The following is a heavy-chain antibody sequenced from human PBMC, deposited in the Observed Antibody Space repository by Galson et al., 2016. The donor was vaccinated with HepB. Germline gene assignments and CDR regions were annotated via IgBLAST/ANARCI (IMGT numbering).Heavy chain of an antibody. J-gene: IGHJ4*02. CDR1: GGTFSSYA. Sequence: SVKVSCKASGGTFSSYAINWVRQAPGQGLEWVGGIIPMFGRTNYAQKFQGRVTITADESTTTVYMGLSSLRSEDTAVYYCARVPGVGGKDLEYWGQGSLVTVSS. CDR2: IIPMFGRT. D-gene: IGHD2-15*01. V-gene: IGHV1-69*13. CDR3: ARVPGVGGKDLEY.